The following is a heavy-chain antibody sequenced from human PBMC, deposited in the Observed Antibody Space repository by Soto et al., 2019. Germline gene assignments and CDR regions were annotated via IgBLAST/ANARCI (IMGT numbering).Heavy chain of an antibody. CDR3: AAVGYCSGGSCRSSYFDY. CDR2: IVVGSGNT. Sequence: QMQLVQSGPEVKKPGTSVKVSCKASGFTFTSSAMQWVRQARGQRLEWIGWIVVGSGNTNYAQKFQERVTITRDMSTSTAYMELSSLRSEDTAVYYCAAVGYCSGGSCRSSYFDYWGQGTLVTVSS. CDR1: GFTFTSSA. V-gene: IGHV1-58*02. J-gene: IGHJ4*02. D-gene: IGHD2-15*01.